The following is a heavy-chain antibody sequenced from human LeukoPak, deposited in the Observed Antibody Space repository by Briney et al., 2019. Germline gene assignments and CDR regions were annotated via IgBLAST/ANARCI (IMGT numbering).Heavy chain of an antibody. D-gene: IGHD5-24*01. Sequence: GGSLRLSCAASGFTFSSYWMSWVRQAPGKGLEWVAKINQDGSDKYYVDSVKGRLTISRDNAKNSVCLQMNSLRAEDTAVYYCARSVMAPAPWGQGTLVTVS. CDR1: GFTFSSYW. CDR2: INQDGSDK. CDR3: ARSVMAPAP. J-gene: IGHJ5*02. V-gene: IGHV3-7*01.